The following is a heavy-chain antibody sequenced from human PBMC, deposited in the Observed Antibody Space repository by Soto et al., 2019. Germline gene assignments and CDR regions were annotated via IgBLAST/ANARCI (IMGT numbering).Heavy chain of an antibody. Sequence: ASGKVSSRASGYTFTSYGISWVRQAPGQGLEWMGWISAYNGNTNYAQKLQGRVTMTTDTSTSTAYMELRSLRSDDTAVYYCARDLVLRYFDWLSRYGMDGWGQGTTVTVSS. CDR2: ISAYNGNT. J-gene: IGHJ6*02. V-gene: IGHV1-18*01. D-gene: IGHD3-9*01. CDR3: ARDLVLRYFDWLSRYGMDG. CDR1: GYTFTSYG.